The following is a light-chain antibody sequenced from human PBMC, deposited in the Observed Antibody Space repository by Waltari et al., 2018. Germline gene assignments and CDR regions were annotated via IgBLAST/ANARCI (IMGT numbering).Light chain of an antibody. J-gene: IGLJ3*02. Sequence: QTVVTQEPSLSVSPGGTVTLTCALSSCSVSSTSYPIWYQQTPGQPPRTLVYKGITRSSGVPDRFSGSILGNKAALTITGAQADDESDYYCVMYMGSGIWVFGGGTKLTVL. CDR2: KGI. V-gene: IGLV8-61*01. CDR3: VMYMGSGIWV. CDR1: SCSVSSTSY.